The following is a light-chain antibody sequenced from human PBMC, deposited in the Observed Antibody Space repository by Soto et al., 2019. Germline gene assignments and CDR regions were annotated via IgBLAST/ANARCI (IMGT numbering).Light chain of an antibody. V-gene: IGKV1-9*01. Sequence: DIQLTQSPSFLSASVGDRVTITCRASQGISTYLALYLQRSGKAPKLLIYGASTLQSGVPSRFSGSGSGTEFTLPISSLQPEYFGNYYCQQINSDWYAFGQGTKLESK. CDR3: QQINSDWYA. CDR2: GAS. J-gene: IGKJ2*01. CDR1: QGISTY.